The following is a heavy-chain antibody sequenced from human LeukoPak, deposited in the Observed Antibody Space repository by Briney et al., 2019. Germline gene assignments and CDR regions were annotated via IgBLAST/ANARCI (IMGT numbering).Heavy chain of an antibody. CDR3: ARTTEDCSSTSCYQYWFDH. J-gene: IGHJ5*02. V-gene: IGHV4-59*01. Sequence: SETLSLTCTVSGGSISSYYWSWIRQPPGKGLEWIGYIYYSGSTSYNPSLKSRVTISVDTSKNQISLKVRSVTAADTAVYYCARTTEDCSSTSCYQYWFDHWGQGTLVTVSS. D-gene: IGHD2-2*01. CDR2: IYYSGST. CDR1: GGSISSYY.